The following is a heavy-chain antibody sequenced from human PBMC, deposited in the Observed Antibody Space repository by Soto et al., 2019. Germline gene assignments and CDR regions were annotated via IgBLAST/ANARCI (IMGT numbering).Heavy chain of an antibody. J-gene: IGHJ4*02. CDR1: GFTFSSYW. V-gene: IGHV3-7*01. CDR3: ARDLPYGSGSYYNY. CDR2: IKQDGSEK. D-gene: IGHD3-10*01. Sequence: GGSLRLSCAASGFTFSSYWMSWVRQAPGKGLEWVANIKQDGSEKYYVDSVKGRFTISRDNAKNSLYLQMNSLRAEDTAVYYCARDLPYGSGSYYNYWGQGTLVTVSS.